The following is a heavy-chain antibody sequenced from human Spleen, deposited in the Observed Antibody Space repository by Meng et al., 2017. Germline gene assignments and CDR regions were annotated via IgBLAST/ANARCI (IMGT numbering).Heavy chain of an antibody. CDR2: INPNSGGT. CDR3: ASSYGYSSSWYFDY. J-gene: IGHJ4*02. V-gene: IGHV1-2*06. CDR1: GYTFIGYY. Sequence: QVHLVQSGSEVKKPGASVKVSCKASGYTFIGYYIHWVRQAPGQGLEWMGRINPNSGGTAYAQKFQGRVTMTRDTSISTAYMELSRLRSDDTAVYYCASSYGYSSSWYFDYWGQGTLVTVSS. D-gene: IGHD6-13*01.